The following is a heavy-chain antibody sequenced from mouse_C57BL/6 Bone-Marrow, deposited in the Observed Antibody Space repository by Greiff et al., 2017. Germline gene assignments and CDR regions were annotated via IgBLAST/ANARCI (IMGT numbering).Heavy chain of an antibody. D-gene: IGHD1-1*01. CDR3: ARAPLYYYGLY. V-gene: IGHV1-81*01. J-gene: IGHJ2*01. CDR1: GYTFTSYG. Sequence: QVQLQQSGAELARPGASVKLSCKASGYTFTSYGISWVKQRTGQGLEWIGEIYPRSGNTYYNEKFKGKATLTADNSSSTAYMELRSLTSEDSAVYFCARAPLYYYGLYWGQGTTLTVSS. CDR2: IYPRSGNT.